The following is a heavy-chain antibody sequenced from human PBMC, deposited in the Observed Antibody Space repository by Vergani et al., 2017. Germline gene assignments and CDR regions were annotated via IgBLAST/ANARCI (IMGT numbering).Heavy chain of an antibody. Sequence: QGQLVESGGGVVQPGGSLRLSCAAPGFTFTNYGMHWVRQAPGKGLEWVAFTRYDGIVEYYGDSGRGRFTISRDNSKNPLYLQMNRLRPEDTAVYYCATAGAACCRGASCYDFFEYWGQGTLVTVAS. V-gene: IGHV3-30*02. CDR3: ATAGAACCRGASCYDFFEY. CDR2: TRYDGIVE. D-gene: IGHD2-15*01. J-gene: IGHJ4*02. CDR1: GFTFTNYG.